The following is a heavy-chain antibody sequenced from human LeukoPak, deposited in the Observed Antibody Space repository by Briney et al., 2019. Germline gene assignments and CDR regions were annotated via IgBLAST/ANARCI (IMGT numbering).Heavy chain of an antibody. V-gene: IGHV3-30*04. Sequence: PGGSLRLSCAASGFTFSSYAMHWVRQAPGKGLEWVAVISYDGSNKYYADSVKGRFTISRDNSKNTLYLQMNSLRAEDTAVYYCAREYYDFWSGYPEPPRGPFDYWGQGTLVTVSS. CDR2: ISYDGSNK. D-gene: IGHD3-3*01. CDR1: GFTFSSYA. J-gene: IGHJ4*02. CDR3: AREYYDFWSGYPEPPRGPFDY.